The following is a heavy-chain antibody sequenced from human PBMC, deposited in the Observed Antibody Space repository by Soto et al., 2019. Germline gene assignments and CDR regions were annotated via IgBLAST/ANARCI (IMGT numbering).Heavy chain of an antibody. V-gene: IGHV3-49*03. Sequence: GGSLRLSCTASGFTFGAYAMSWLRQAPGKGLEWVGFIRSKAYGGTTEYAASVKGRFTISRDDSKSIAYLQMNSLKTEDTAVYYCTRETYCSGGSSDSGYYYNMDVWGKGATVTVS. J-gene: IGHJ6*03. D-gene: IGHD2-15*01. CDR1: GFTFGAYA. CDR3: TRETYCSGGSSDSGYYYNMDV. CDR2: IRSKAYGGTT.